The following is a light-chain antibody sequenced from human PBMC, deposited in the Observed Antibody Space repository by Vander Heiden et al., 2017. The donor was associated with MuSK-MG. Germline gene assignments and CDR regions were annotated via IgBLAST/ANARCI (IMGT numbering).Light chain of an antibody. Sequence: QSVLTQPPSASGTPGQRVTISRSGSSSNIGRNTVNWYQHFPGAAPNPPINNNYQRPSGIPDRFSCSNSDTSGSLAISGLQSEDEAYYDCSAWADSMNGHLLFGGGTKLTVL. V-gene: IGLV1-44*01. CDR3: SAWADSMNGHLL. CDR2: NNY. J-gene: IGLJ2*01. CDR1: SSNIGRNT.